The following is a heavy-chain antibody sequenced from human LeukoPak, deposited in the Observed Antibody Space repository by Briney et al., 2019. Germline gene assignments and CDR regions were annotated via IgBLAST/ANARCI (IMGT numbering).Heavy chain of an antibody. J-gene: IGHJ4*02. D-gene: IGHD3-3*01. CDR2: ISGSGGST. CDR3: AKALFWSGPGPSPIGGGDPDH. Sequence: GGSLRLSCAASGFTFSSYAMSWVRQAPGKGLEWVSAISGSGGSTYYADSVKGRFTISRDNSKNTLYLQMNSLRAEDTAVYYCAKALFWSGPGPSPIGGGDPDHWGQGTLVTVSS. CDR1: GFTFSSYA. V-gene: IGHV3-23*01.